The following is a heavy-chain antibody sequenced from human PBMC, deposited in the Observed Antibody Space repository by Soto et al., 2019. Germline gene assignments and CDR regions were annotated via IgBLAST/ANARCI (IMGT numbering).Heavy chain of an antibody. Sequence: QITLNESGPTVVKPAETLTLTCTFSGFSLTTSGVGVGWIRQSPGKAPEWLALIYWDDDKRYSASLKSRLTITKDTSKNQVVLTMASVDPADTATYYCAHRILRTVFGLVTTTAIYFDFWGKGTPVVFSS. J-gene: IGHJ4*02. CDR2: IYWDDDK. CDR1: GFSLTTSGVG. D-gene: IGHD3-3*01. CDR3: AHRILRTVFGLVTTTAIYFDF. V-gene: IGHV2-5*02.